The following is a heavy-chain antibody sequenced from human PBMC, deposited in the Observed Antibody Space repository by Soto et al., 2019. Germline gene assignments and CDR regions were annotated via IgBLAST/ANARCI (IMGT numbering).Heavy chain of an antibody. CDR3: ARGPYSSSSVTTRRYYYYMDV. V-gene: IGHV4-34*01. D-gene: IGHD6-6*01. J-gene: IGHJ6*03. Sequence: QVQLQQWGAGLLKPSETLSLTCAVYGGSFSGYYWSWIRQPPGKGLEWIGEINHSGSTNYNPSLKSRVTISVDTSKNQFSLKLSSVTAADTAVYYCARGPYSSSSVTTRRYYYYMDVWGKGTTVTVSS. CDR1: GGSFSGYY. CDR2: INHSGST.